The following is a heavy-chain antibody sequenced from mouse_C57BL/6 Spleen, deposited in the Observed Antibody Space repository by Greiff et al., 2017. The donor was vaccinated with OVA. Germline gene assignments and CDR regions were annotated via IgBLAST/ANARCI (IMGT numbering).Heavy chain of an antibody. CDR3: ARGGDYANFDY. D-gene: IGHD2-4*01. Sequence: VQLQQSGPELVKPGASVKISCKASGYAFSSSWMNWVKQRPGKGLEWIGRIYPGDGDTNYNGKSKGKATLTADKSSSTAYMQLSSLTSEDSAVYFCARGGDYANFDYWGQGTTLTVSS. CDR1: GYAFSSSW. CDR2: IYPGDGDT. V-gene: IGHV1-82*01. J-gene: IGHJ2*01.